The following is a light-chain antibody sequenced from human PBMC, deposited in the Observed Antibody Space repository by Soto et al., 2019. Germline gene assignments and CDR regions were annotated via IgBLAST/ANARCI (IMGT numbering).Light chain of an antibody. Sequence: QSVLTQPASVSGSPGQSITISCTGTSSDVGGYNYVSWYQQHPGKAPKLMIYDVSNRPSGVSNRFSGSKSGNTASLTISGLQAEDEADYYCSSYTSSSTPKVFGTGTKLTV. V-gene: IGLV2-14*01. CDR1: SSDVGGYNY. J-gene: IGLJ1*01. CDR2: DVS. CDR3: SSYTSSSTPKV.